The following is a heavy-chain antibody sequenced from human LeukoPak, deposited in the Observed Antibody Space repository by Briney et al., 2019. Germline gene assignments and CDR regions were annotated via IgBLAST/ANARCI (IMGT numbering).Heavy chain of an antibody. D-gene: IGHD6-19*01. V-gene: IGHV4-59*01. J-gene: IGHJ5*02. Sequence: SETLSLTCAVYGGSFSGYYWSWIRQPPGKGLEWIGYIYYSGSTNYNPSLKSRVTISVDTSKNQFSLKLSSVTAADTAVYYCARGIAVAGPFDPWGQGTLVTVSS. CDR3: ARGIAVAGPFDP. CDR1: GGSFSGYY. CDR2: IYYSGST.